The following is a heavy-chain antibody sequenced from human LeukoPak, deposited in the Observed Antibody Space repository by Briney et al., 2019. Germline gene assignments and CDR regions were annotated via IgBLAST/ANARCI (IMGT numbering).Heavy chain of an antibody. Sequence: SETLSLTCTVSGGSISSGGYYWSWIRQHPGRGLEWIGYIYYSGSTYYNPFLKSRVTISVDTSKNQFSLKLSSVTAADTAVYYCARGHIVVVVAATYYYYYGMDVWGQGTTVTVSS. V-gene: IGHV4-31*03. D-gene: IGHD2-15*01. CDR2: IYYSGST. J-gene: IGHJ6*02. CDR1: GGSISSGGYY. CDR3: ARGHIVVVVAATYYYYYGMDV.